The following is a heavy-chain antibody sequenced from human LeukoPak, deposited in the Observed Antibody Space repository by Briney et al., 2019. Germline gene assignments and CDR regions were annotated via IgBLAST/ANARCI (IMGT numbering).Heavy chain of an antibody. CDR3: ARGGHYGDFDAFDI. D-gene: IGHD4-17*01. V-gene: IGHV4-4*07. CDR2: IYTSGST. Sequence: TSETLSLTCTVSGGSISSYYWSWIRQPAGKGLEWIGRIYTSGSTNYNPSLKSRVTMSVDTSKNQFSLKLSSVTAADTAVYYCARGGHYGDFDAFDIWGQGTMVTVSS. CDR1: GGSISSYY. J-gene: IGHJ3*02.